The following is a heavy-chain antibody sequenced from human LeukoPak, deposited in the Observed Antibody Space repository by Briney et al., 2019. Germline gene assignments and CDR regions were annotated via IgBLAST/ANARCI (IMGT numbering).Heavy chain of an antibody. D-gene: IGHD3-22*01. CDR1: GFTVSSNY. J-gene: IGHJ4*02. CDR2: IYSCGST. Sequence: SGGSLRLSCAASGFTVSSNYMSWVGQAPGKGVEWVSVIYSCGSTYYADSVKGRFTISRDNSKNTLYLQMNSLRAEDTAVYYCAKDRYYYDSSGYLGYWGQGTLVTVSS. CDR3: AKDRYYYDSSGYLGY. V-gene: IGHV3-66*03.